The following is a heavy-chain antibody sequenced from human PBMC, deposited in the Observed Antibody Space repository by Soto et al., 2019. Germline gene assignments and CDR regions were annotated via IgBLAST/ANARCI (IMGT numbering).Heavy chain of an antibody. CDR3: ARGASSGYYQFDY. Sequence: SETLSPTCTVSGGSVSSGSYYWSWIRQPPGKGLEWIGYIYYSGSTNYNPSLKSRVTISVDTSKNQFSLKLSSVTAADTAVYYCARGASSGYYQFDYWGQGTLVTVSS. CDR1: GGSVSSGSYY. V-gene: IGHV4-61*01. D-gene: IGHD3-22*01. J-gene: IGHJ4*02. CDR2: IYYSGST.